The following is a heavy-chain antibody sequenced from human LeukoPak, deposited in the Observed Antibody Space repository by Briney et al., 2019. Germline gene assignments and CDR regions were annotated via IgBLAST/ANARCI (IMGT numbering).Heavy chain of an antibody. CDR1: GYSFTSHW. Sequence: GESLKISCKGSGYSFTSHWIGWVRQMPGKGLEWMGIIYPGDSDTGYSPSFQGQVTISADKSISTAYLQWSSLKASDTAMYYCARTYIAAAADWFDPWGQGTLVTVSS. J-gene: IGHJ5*02. D-gene: IGHD6-13*01. CDR2: IYPGDSDT. CDR3: ARTYIAAAADWFDP. V-gene: IGHV5-51*01.